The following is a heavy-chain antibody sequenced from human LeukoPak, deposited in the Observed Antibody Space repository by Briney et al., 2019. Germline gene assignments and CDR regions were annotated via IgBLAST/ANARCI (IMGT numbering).Heavy chain of an antibody. CDR2: INHSGST. J-gene: IGHJ6*02. Sequence: SETLSLTCAVYGGSFSGYYWSWIRQPPGKGLEWIGEINHSGSTNYNPSLKSRVTISVDTSENQFSLKLSSVTAADTAVYYCAGFRGGLGYYYYYYGMDVWGQGTTVTVSS. CDR1: GGSFSGYY. CDR3: AGFRGGLGYYYYYYGMDV. D-gene: IGHD3-10*01. V-gene: IGHV4-34*01.